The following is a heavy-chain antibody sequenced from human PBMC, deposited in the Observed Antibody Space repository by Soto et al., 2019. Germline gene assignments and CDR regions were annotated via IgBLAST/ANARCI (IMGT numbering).Heavy chain of an antibody. Sequence: GGSLRLSCAASGFTFSSYSMNWVRQAPGKGLEWVSSISYSSTYIYYADSVQGRFTISRDNAKNSLYLHMNSLRAEDTAVYYCARAVLPSIVGAVDYWGQGTLVTVSS. CDR1: GFTFSSYS. CDR3: ARAVLPSIVGAVDY. V-gene: IGHV3-21*01. D-gene: IGHD1-26*01. J-gene: IGHJ4*02. CDR2: ISYSSTYI.